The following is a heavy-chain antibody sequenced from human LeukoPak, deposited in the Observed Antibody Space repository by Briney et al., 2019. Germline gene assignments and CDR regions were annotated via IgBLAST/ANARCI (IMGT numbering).Heavy chain of an antibody. Sequence: ASVKVSCKASGYTFTNYGITWVRQAPGQGLEWMGGIIPIFGTANYAQKFQGRVTITADKSTSTAYMELSSLRSEDTAVYYCARARLPKGYYDILTGYRFDYWGQGTLVTVSS. J-gene: IGHJ4*02. D-gene: IGHD3-9*01. CDR2: IIPIFGTA. CDR3: ARARLPKGYYDILTGYRFDY. V-gene: IGHV1-69*06. CDR1: GYTFTNYG.